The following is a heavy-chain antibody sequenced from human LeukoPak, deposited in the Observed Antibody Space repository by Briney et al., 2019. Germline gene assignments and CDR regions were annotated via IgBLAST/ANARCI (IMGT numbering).Heavy chain of an antibody. CDR3: ARVASYRSLDY. Sequence: SETLSLTCAVYGGSFSGYYWSWIRQPPGKGLEWIGEINHSGSTNYNPSLKSRVTISVDTSNHQFSLKLSSVTAADTAVYYCARVASYRSLDYWGQGTLVTVSS. D-gene: IGHD6-13*01. CDR2: INHSGST. V-gene: IGHV4-34*01. CDR1: GGSFSGYY. J-gene: IGHJ4*02.